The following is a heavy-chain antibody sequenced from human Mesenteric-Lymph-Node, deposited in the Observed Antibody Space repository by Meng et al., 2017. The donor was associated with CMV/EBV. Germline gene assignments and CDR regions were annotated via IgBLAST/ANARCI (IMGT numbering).Heavy chain of an antibody. CDR1: GFTVSSNY. CDR3: AREYSSSSGRSFDY. J-gene: IGHJ4*02. D-gene: IGHD6-6*01. CDR2: INFSSDYI. Sequence: GESLKISCAASGFTVSSNYMSWVRQAPGKGLEWVSSINFSSDYIYYSDSVKGRFTISRDNDKNSLFLQMNSLRAEDTAVYYCAREYSSSSGRSFDYWGQGTLVTVSS. V-gene: IGHV3-21*01.